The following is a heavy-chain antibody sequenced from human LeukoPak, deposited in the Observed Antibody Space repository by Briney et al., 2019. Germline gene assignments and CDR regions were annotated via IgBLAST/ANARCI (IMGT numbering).Heavy chain of an antibody. CDR3: ARGASRADY. CDR2: ISSSSSYI. V-gene: IGHV3-21*01. CDR1: GFTFRSYN. J-gene: IGHJ4*02. Sequence: GGSLRLSCAASGFTFRSYNMNWIRQAPGKRPEWVSSISSSSSYIYYADSVKGRFTISRDNAKNSLYLQMNSLRAEDTALYYCARGASRADYWGQGTLVTVSS.